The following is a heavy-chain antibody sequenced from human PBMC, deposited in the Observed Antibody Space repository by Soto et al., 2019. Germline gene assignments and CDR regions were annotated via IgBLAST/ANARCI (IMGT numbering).Heavy chain of an antibody. CDR2: ISHSGST. V-gene: IGHV4-30-2*01. D-gene: IGHD2-8*02. J-gene: IGHJ5*02. CDR1: GGSINSGRSS. CDR3: VRESTPSGPNWLDT. Sequence: QLQLLESGSGLVKPSQTLSLTCSVSGGSINSGRSSWNWIRQPPGKGLEWIAYISHSGSTYYTPSISSRVTISVDRSKNQFSLKLTSLAAADTAVYYCVRESTPSGPNWLDTWGAGIVVTVSS.